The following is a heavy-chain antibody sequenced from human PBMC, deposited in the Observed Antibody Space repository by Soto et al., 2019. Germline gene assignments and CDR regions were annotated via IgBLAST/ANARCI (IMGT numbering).Heavy chain of an antibody. CDR1: GFTFSSYG. CDR2: IWYDGSNK. Sequence: GGSLRLSCAASGFTFSSYGMHWVRQAPGKGLEWVAVIWYDGSNKYYADSVKGRFTISRDNSKNTLYLQMNSLRAEDTAVYYCARDSDGDQLHIDYWGQGTLVTVSS. D-gene: IGHD4-17*01. CDR3: ARDSDGDQLHIDY. V-gene: IGHV3-33*01. J-gene: IGHJ4*02.